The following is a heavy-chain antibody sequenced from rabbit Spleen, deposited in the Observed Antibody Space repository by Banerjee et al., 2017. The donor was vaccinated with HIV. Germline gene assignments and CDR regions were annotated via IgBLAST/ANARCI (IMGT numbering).Heavy chain of an antibody. CDR1: GVSFSSYY. Sequence: QSLEESGGDLVKPGASLTLTCTASGVSFSSYYMNWVRQAPGKGLEWIGYIDPVFGITYYANWVNGRFSISRENTQNTVSLQMNSLTAADTATYFCARAAAGGNWGLWGPGTLVTVS. D-gene: IGHD4-2*01. J-gene: IGHJ4*01. CDR3: ARAAAGGNWGL. V-gene: IGHV1S40*01. CDR2: IDPVFGIT.